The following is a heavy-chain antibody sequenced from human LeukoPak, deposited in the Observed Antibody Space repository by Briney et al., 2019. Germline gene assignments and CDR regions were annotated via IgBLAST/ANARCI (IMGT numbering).Heavy chain of an antibody. V-gene: IGHV3-23*01. CDR3: ARDEYLWELTSACPDY. CDR1: GFTFSSYA. Sequence: GGSLRLSCAVSGFTFSSYAMSWVRQAPGKGLEWVSTISNSDDNTYYADSVKGRFTISRDSSKNTLYLQMNSLRAEDTAVYYCARDEYLWELTSACPDYWGQGTLVTVSS. J-gene: IGHJ4*02. CDR2: ISNSDDNT. D-gene: IGHD1-26*01.